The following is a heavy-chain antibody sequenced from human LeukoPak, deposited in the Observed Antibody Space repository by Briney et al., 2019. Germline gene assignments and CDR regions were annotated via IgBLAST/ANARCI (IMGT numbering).Heavy chain of an antibody. V-gene: IGHV1-2*02. CDR1: GYTFTGYY. CDR2: INPNSGGT. D-gene: IGHD5-12*01. CDR3: ARGGYSGYDYEFDAFDI. Sequence: ASVKVSCKASGYTFTGYYMHWVRQAPGQGLEWMGWINPNSGGTNYAQKFQGRVTMTRDTSISTAYMELSRLRSDDTAVYYCARGGYSGYDYEFDAFDIWGQGTMVTVSS. J-gene: IGHJ3*02.